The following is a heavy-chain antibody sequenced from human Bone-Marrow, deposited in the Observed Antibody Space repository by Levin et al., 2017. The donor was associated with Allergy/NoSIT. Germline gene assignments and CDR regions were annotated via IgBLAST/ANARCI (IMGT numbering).Heavy chain of an antibody. CDR2: IWFDGSNE. J-gene: IGHJ4*02. Sequence: HGESLKISCAASGFTFSRSGMHWVRQAPGKGLEWVAIIWFDGSNEYYADSVKGRFTISRDNSKNTLSLQMNSLRVDDTAVYYCARDKNTGYIDYWGQGTLVTVSS. D-gene: IGHD5-12*01. CDR3: ARDKNTGYIDY. CDR1: GFTFSRSG. V-gene: IGHV3-33*01.